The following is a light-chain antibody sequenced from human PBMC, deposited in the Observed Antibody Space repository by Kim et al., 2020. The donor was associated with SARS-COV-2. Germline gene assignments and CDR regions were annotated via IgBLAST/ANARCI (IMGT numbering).Light chain of an antibody. V-gene: IGLV1-40*01. CDR2: GNI. J-gene: IGLJ3*02. CDR1: SSNIGAGFD. CDR3: QSYDSNLSAWV. Sequence: QSVLTQPPSVSGAPGQTVTISCAGSSSNIGAGFDVHWYRQLPGTAPKLLIYGNINRPSGVSDRFSGSKSGTSASLAITGLQAEDEADYYCQSYDSNLSAWVFGGGTQLTVL.